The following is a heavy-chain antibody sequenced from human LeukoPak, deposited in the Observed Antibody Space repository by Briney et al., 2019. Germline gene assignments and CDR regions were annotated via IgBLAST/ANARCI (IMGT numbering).Heavy chain of an antibody. D-gene: IGHD1-26*01. J-gene: IGHJ4*02. CDR2: ISWNSGSI. CDR1: GFTFDDYA. V-gene: IGHV3-9*01. CDR3: AKDIAPIVGATTDGGFDY. Sequence: PGGSLRLSCAASGFTFDDYAMHWVRQAPGKDLEWVSGISWNSGSIGYADSVKGRFTISRDNAKNSLYLQMNSLRAEDTALYYCAKDIAPIVGATTDGGFDYWGQGTLVTVSS.